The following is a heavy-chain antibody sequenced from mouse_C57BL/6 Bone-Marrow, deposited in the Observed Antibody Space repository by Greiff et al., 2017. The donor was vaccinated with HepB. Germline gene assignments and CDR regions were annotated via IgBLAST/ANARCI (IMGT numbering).Heavy chain of an antibody. Sequence: EVHLVESEGGLVQPGSSMKLSCTASGFTFSDYYMAWVRQVPEKGLEWVANINYDGSSTYYLDSLKSRFIISKDNAKNILYLQMSSLKSEDTATYYCAGGGDSTMIKRWYVDVWGTGTTVTVSS. V-gene: IGHV5-16*01. D-gene: IGHD2-4*01. CDR3: AGGGDSTMIKRWYVDV. CDR2: INYDGSST. CDR1: GFTFSDYY. J-gene: IGHJ1*03.